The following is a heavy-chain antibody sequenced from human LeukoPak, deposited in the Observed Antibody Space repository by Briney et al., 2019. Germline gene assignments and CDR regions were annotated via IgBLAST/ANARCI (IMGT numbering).Heavy chain of an antibody. CDR2: IYYSGST. CDR1: GGSISSYY. Sequence: SETLSLTCTVSGGSISSYYWSWIRQPPGKGLEWIGYIYYSGSTNYNPSLKSRVTISVDTSKNQFSLKLSSVTAADTAVYYRPRRYSYGYADYYGMDVWGQGTTVTVSS. D-gene: IGHD5-18*01. CDR3: PRRYSYGYADYYGMDV. V-gene: IGHV4-59*01. J-gene: IGHJ6*02.